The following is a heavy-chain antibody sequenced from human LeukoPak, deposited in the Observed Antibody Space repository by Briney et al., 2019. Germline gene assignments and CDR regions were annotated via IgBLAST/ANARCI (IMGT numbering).Heavy chain of an antibody. V-gene: IGHV3-23*01. CDR2: ISGSGGST. CDR1: GFTFSSYA. D-gene: IGHD2-2*02. J-gene: IGHJ5*02. CDR3: AKEGGIVVVPAAIQYNWFDP. Sequence: GGSLRLSCAASGFTFSSYAMSWVRQAPGNGLEWVSAISGSGGSTYYADSVKGRFTISRDNSKNTLYLQMNSLRAEDTAVYYCAKEGGIVVVPAAIQYNWFDPWGQGTLVTVSS.